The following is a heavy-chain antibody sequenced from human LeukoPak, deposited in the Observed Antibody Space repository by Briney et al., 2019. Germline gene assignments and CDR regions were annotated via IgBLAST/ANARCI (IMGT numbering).Heavy chain of an antibody. Sequence: SETLSLTCTVSGGSISSGHYYWSWIRQHPGKGLEWIGYIYYSGNTYYTPSLKSRVTISMDTSKNQFSLKLSSVTAADTAVYFCARDTEGGGRAADYWGQGTLVTVSS. D-gene: IGHD2-15*01. CDR2: IYYSGNT. J-gene: IGHJ4*02. CDR1: GGSISSGHYY. V-gene: IGHV4-31*03. CDR3: ARDTEGGGRAADY.